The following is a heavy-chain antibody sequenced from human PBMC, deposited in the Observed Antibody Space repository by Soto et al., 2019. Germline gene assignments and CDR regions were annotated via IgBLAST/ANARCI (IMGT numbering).Heavy chain of an antibody. CDR1: GYTFTSYD. Sequence: QVQLVQSGAEVKKPGASVKVSCKASGYTFTSYDINWVRQATGQGLEWMGWMNTNSGNTGYAQKFQGRVTMTRSTSISTAYMELSSLRSEDTDVYYCARGGYYYDSSAYYRQCDYWGQGTLVTVSS. CDR3: ARGGYYYDSSAYYRQCDY. V-gene: IGHV1-8*01. J-gene: IGHJ4*02. D-gene: IGHD3-22*01. CDR2: MNTNSGNT.